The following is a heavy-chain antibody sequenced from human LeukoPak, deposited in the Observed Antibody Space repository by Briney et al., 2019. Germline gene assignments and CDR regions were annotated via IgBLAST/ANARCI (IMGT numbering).Heavy chain of an antibody. D-gene: IGHD3-3*01. CDR1: GFIFSSYW. J-gene: IGHJ6*03. CDR2: INTDGSST. Sequence: GGSLRLSCAASGFIFSSYWMHWVRHAPGKGLVWVSRINTDGSSTSYADSVKGRFTISRDNSKNTLYLQMNSLRAEDTAVYYCAKGSKEVLFTRDHYMDVWGKGTTVTMSS. CDR3: AKGSKEVLFTRDHYMDV. V-gene: IGHV3-74*01.